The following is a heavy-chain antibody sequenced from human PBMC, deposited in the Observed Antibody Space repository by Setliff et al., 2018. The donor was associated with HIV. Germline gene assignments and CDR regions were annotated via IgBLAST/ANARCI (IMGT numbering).Heavy chain of an antibody. J-gene: IGHJ3*02. V-gene: IGHV1-18*01. CDR1: GYTFTRYG. D-gene: IGHD2-8*01. Sequence: ASVKVSCKASGYTFTRYGISWVRQAPGQGLEWMGWISTNNDNTNYAQKLQGRVTMTTDTSTSTAYMELRSLRSDDTAVYYCARGYCTNAVCSDAFDIWGQGTMVTVSS. CDR3: ARGYCTNAVCSDAFDI. CDR2: ISTNNDNT.